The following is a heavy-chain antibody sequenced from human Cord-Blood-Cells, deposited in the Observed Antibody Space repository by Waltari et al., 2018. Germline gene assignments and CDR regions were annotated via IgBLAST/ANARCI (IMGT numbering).Heavy chain of an antibody. CDR1: GGSFSGYY. Sequence: QVQLQQWGAGLLKPSETLSLTCAVYGGSFSGYYWSWIRQPPGKGLEWIGEINQSGSTNYNPSLKSRVTISVDTSKNQFSLKLSSVTAADTAVYYCARERGSSTSCFDYWGQGTLVTVSS. V-gene: IGHV4-34*01. CDR3: ARERGSSTSCFDY. CDR2: INQSGST. J-gene: IGHJ4*02. D-gene: IGHD2-2*01.